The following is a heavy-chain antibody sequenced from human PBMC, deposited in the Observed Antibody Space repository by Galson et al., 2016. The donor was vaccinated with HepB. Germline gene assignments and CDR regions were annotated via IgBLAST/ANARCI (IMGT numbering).Heavy chain of an antibody. V-gene: IGHV4-59*01. Sequence: SETLSPTCSVSGVSMSRSFWSWVRQPPGKGREWIGYIIYSGKTNYNPSLKSRVIMSLDKSKSQFSLKRTSVTPADTAVYYCVRTTGLPAWGQGTLVTVPS. CDR1: GVSMSRSF. J-gene: IGHJ5*02. CDR3: VRTTGLPA. CDR2: IIYSGKT. D-gene: IGHD1-14*01.